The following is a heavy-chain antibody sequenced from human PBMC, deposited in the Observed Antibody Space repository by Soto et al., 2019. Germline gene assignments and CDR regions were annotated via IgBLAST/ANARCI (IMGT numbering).Heavy chain of an antibody. Sequence: PSETLSLTCAVSGGSISSSIWWSWVRQPPGKGLEWIGEMYHSGSTNHNPSLKSRVTISVDTSKNQFSLKLSSVTAADTAVYYCARYVFGPPPYHYYDSSGYDGWFDPWGQGTLVT. D-gene: IGHD3-22*01. CDR3: ARYVFGPPPYHYYDSSGYDGWFDP. CDR2: MYHSGST. CDR1: GGSISSSIW. J-gene: IGHJ5*02. V-gene: IGHV4-4*02.